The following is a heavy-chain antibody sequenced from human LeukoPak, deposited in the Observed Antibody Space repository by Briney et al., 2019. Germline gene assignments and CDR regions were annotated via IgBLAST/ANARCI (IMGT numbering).Heavy chain of an antibody. CDR1: GFTFSTYW. CDR3: VAGMGNY. V-gene: IGHV3-74*01. Sequence: GGSLRLSCAASGFTFSTYWMHWVRQAPGKGLVWVSRINSDGRIITYADSVKGRFSISRDNIKNMVYLQMNTLRAKDTAVYYCVAGMGNYWGQGTLVPV. J-gene: IGHJ4*02. D-gene: IGHD6-13*01. CDR2: INSDGRII.